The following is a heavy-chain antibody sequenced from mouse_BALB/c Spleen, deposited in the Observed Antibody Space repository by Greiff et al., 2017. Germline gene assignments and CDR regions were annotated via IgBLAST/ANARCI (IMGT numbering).Heavy chain of an antibody. CDR3: TLITTVVATRGFAY. D-gene: IGHD1-1*01. J-gene: IGHJ3*01. V-gene: IGHV1S22*01. CDR2: IYPGSGST. CDR1: GYTFTSYW. Sequence: LQQPGSELVRPGASVKLSCKASGYTFTSYWIHWVKQRPGQGLEWIGNIYPGSGSTNYDEKFKSKATLTVDTSSSTAYMQLSSLTSEDSAVYYCTLITTVVATRGFAYWGQGTLVTVSA.